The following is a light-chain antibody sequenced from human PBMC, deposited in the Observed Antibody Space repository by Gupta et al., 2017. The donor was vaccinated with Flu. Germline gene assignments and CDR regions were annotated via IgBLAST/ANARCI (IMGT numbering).Light chain of an antibody. CDR2: DDS. CDR1: NIGSKS. J-gene: IGLJ2*01. CDR3: QVWDSSSDHVV. V-gene: IGLV3-21*02. Sequence: SYVLTQAPSVSVAPGQTARITCGGNNIGSKSVHWYQQKSGQAPILVGYDDSDRPSGIPERFSGSKSGNTATLTISRVEAGDEADYYCQVWDSSSDHVVFGGGTKLTVL.